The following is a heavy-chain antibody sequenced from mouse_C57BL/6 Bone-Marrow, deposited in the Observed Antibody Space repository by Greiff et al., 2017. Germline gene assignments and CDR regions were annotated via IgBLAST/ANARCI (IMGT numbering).Heavy chain of an antibody. Sequence: EVQLQQSGPELVKPGASVKISCKASGYTFTDYYMNWVKQSHGKSLEWIGDINPNNGGTSYNQKFKGKATLTVDQYSSTAYMELRRLTSEDSAVYYCASFTTVDAMDYWGQGTSVTVSS. D-gene: IGHD1-1*01. J-gene: IGHJ4*01. CDR3: ASFTTVDAMDY. CDR2: INPNNGGT. V-gene: IGHV1-26*01. CDR1: GYTFTDYY.